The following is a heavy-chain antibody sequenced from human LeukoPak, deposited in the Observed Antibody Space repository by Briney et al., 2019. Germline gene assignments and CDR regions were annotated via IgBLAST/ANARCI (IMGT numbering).Heavy chain of an antibody. J-gene: IGHJ3*02. V-gene: IGHV3-48*03. CDR1: GFTFSSYE. CDR3: ARESIDAFDI. Sequence: GGSLRLSCAASGFTFSSYEMNWVRQAPGKGLEGVSYISSSGSTIYYADSVKGRFTISRDNAKNSLYLQMNSLRAEDTAVYYCARESIDAFDIWGQGTMVTVSS. CDR2: ISSSGSTI.